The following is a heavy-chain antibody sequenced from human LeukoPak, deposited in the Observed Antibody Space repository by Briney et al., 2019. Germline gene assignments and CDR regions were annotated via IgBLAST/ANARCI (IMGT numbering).Heavy chain of an antibody. D-gene: IGHD2-15*01. V-gene: IGHV3-33*01. CDR2: IWHDGSGQ. CDR1: GFSFNNYG. J-gene: IGHJ6*02. CDR3: ARGSRTHCSSGSCYGIDV. Sequence: PGRSLRLSCAASGFSFNNYGMHWVRQAPGKGLEWVAVIWHDGSGQYYGDSVKGRFTVSRDNSKNTLYLQMNSLRREDTAVYYCARGSRTHCSSGSCYGIDVWGQGTTVTVSS.